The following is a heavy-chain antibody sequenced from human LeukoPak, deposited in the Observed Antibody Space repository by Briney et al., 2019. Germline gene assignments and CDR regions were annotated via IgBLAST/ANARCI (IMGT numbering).Heavy chain of an antibody. J-gene: IGHJ6*03. V-gene: IGHV4-34*01. CDR3: ATLFNYYYYYMDV. Sequence: SETLSLTCAVYGGSLSGYYWSWIRQPPGKGLEWIGEINHSGSTNYNPSLKSRVTISVDTSKNQFSLKLSSVTAADTAVYYCATLFNYYYYYMDVWGKGTTVTISS. CDR1: GGSLSGYY. CDR2: INHSGST.